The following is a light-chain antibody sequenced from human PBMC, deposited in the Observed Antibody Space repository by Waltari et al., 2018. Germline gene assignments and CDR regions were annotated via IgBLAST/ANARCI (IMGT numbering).Light chain of an antibody. Sequence: SYELTQPRSVSVALGQTARISCEADNIGSKNVHWYQQKPGQAPILVISRATNRPSGIPERFSGSNSGNTATLIISRAQDGDEADYSCQVWDRSVVIFGGGTKLTVL. CDR3: QVWDRSVVI. J-gene: IGLJ2*01. V-gene: IGLV3-9*01. CDR1: NIGSKN. CDR2: RAT.